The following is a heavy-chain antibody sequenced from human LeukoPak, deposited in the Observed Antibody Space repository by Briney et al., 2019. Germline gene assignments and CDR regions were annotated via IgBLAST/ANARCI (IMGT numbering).Heavy chain of an antibody. D-gene: IGHD2-2*01. CDR1: GFTFSSYS. CDR2: ISSSSSTI. V-gene: IGHV3-48*01. CDR3: AREGNDEPGYQLTWVLYYYYYMDV. Sequence: PGGSLRLSCAASGFTFSSYSMNWVRQAPGKGLEWVSYISSSSSTIYYADSVKGRFTISRDNAKNSLYLQMNSLRAEDTAVYYCAREGNDEPGYQLTWVLYYYYYMDVWGKGTTVTISS. J-gene: IGHJ6*03.